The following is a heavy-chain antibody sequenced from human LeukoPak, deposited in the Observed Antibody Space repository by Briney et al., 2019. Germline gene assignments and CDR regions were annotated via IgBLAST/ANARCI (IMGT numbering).Heavy chain of an antibody. CDR2: ISGSGGST. CDR3: ANGGGKYNWDANFDY. CDR1: GFTFSSYA. J-gene: IGHJ4*02. D-gene: IGHD1-1*01. Sequence: GGSLRLSCAASGFTFSSYAMSWVRQAPGKGLEWVSAISGSGGSTYYADSVKGRFTISRYNSKNTLYLQMNSLRAEDTAVYYCANGGGKYNWDANFDYWGQGTLVTVSS. V-gene: IGHV3-23*01.